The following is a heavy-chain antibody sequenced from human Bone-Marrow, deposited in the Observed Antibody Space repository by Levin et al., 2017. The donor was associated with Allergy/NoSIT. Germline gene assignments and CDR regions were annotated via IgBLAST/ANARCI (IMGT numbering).Heavy chain of an antibody. V-gene: IGHV5-51*01. CDR2: IYPGDSDT. Sequence: GGSLRLSCKGSGYSFTSYWIGWVRQMPGKGLEWMGIIYPGDSDTRYSPSFQGQVTISADKSISTAYLQWSSLKASDTAMYYCARHSSSSPLYYYGMDVWGQGTTVTVSS. CDR3: ARHSSSSPLYYYGMDV. D-gene: IGHD6-6*01. CDR1: GYSFTSYW. J-gene: IGHJ6*02.